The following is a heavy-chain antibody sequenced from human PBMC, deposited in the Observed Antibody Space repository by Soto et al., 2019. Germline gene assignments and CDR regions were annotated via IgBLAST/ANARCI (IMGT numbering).Heavy chain of an antibody. Sequence: WGSLRLSCAASGSTFINAWISWVRQAPGKGLEWVGRVKSKSNGGTTDYAASVKGRFTISRDDSKNTLYLQMNSLKTEDTAVYYCTTLGFDPWGQGTLVTVSS. J-gene: IGHJ5*02. CDR2: VKSKSNGGTT. V-gene: IGHV3-15*01. CDR1: GSTFINAW. CDR3: TTLGFDP.